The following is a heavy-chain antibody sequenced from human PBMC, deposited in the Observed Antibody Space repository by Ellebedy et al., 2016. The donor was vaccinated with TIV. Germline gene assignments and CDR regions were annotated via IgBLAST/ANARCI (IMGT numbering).Heavy chain of an antibody. CDR2: IIPIFGTA. CDR1: GGTFSSYA. V-gene: IGHV1-69*13. Sequence: SVKVSXXASGGTFSSYAISWVRQAPGQGLEWMGGIIPIFGTANYAQKFQGRVTITADESTSTAYMELSSLRSEDTAVYYCARGTMVRGVIRVTRGFDPWGQGTLVTVSS. D-gene: IGHD3-10*01. CDR3: ARGTMVRGVIRVTRGFDP. J-gene: IGHJ5*02.